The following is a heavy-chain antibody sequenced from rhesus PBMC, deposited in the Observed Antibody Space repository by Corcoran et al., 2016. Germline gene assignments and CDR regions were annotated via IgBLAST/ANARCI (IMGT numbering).Heavy chain of an antibody. J-gene: IGHJ6*01. V-gene: IGHV4-80*01. CDR1: VGSFSSYW. CDR3: ARVRPLSSLDS. Sequence: QVQLQESGPGLVKPSETLSLTCAVSVGSFSSYWCSWHRQPPGKVLERYGDRNGSRGRTHYTPALTSRVAIEKDAAKNQCALKLSSVTAADMAVYYCARVRPLSSLDSWGQGVVVTVSS. CDR2: RNGSRGRT.